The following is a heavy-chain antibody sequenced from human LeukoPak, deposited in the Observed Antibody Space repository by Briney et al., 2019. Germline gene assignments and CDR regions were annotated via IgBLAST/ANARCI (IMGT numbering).Heavy chain of an antibody. CDR3: ARVGPDYDILPCFGRDV. Sequence: SETLSLTCTVSGGSLSTDYWSWIRQPPGKGLEWIGSGSTNYSPSLKSRVTMSVDTSKNQFSLTLSPVTAADTAVCYCARVGPDYDILPCFGRDVWAQGTTVTVSS. J-gene: IGHJ6*02. CDR2: SGST. D-gene: IGHD3-9*01. CDR1: GGSLSTDY. V-gene: IGHV4-59*01.